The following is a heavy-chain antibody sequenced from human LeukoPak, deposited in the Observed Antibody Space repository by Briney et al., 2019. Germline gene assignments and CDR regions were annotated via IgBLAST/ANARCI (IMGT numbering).Heavy chain of an antibody. D-gene: IGHD6-19*01. CDR1: GGSFSGYY. CDR3: ARASGPFDF. J-gene: IGHJ4*02. Sequence: PSETLSLTCAVYGGSFSGYYWSWIRQPPGKGLEWIGEINHSGSTNYNPSLKSRVTISVDTSKNQLSLKLSSVTAADTAVYYCARASGPFDFWGQGTLVTVSS. CDR2: INHSGST. V-gene: IGHV4-34*01.